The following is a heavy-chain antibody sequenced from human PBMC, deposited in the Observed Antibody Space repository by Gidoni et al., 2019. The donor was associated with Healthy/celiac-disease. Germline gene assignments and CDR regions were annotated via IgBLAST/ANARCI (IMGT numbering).Heavy chain of an antibody. CDR2: INHSGST. CDR1: GGSFSGYY. CDR3: ARAGGGYCSSTSCYFYYYYGMDV. V-gene: IGHV4-34*01. J-gene: IGHJ6*02. D-gene: IGHD2-2*01. Sequence: QVQLQQWGAGLLKPSETLSLTCAVYGGSFSGYYWSWIRQPPGKGLEWIGEINHSGSTNYNPSLKSRVTISVDTSKNQFSLKLSSVTAADTAVYYCARAGGGYCSSTSCYFYYYYGMDVWGQGTTVTVSS.